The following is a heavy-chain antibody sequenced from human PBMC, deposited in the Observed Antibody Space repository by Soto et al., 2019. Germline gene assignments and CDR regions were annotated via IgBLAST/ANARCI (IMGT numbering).Heavy chain of an antibody. Sequence: GGSLRLSCAVSRFSFSHFAMHWVRQAPGTGMEWVAVISFDGINQFYADSVKGRFSTSRDDSKNTLYLEMNSLRAEDTAVYYCASDEFVSSGRNSCFDHWGQGTLVTVSS. CDR3: ASDEFVSSGRNSCFDH. CDR2: ISFDGINQ. CDR1: RFSFSHFA. V-gene: IGHV3-30-3*01. D-gene: IGHD3-22*01. J-gene: IGHJ4*02.